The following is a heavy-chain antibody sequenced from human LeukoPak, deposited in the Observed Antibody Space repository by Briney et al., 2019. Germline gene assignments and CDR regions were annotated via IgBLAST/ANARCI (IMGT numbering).Heavy chain of an antibody. CDR1: GFTLSDYY. Sequence: PGGSLRLSCAASGFTLSDYYMSWIRQAPGKGLEWVSYGSSSGSTMYYADSVKGRFAISRDNAKNSLYLQMNSLRADDTAVYYCARRRDFIDFWGQGTLVTVSS. CDR3: ARRRDFIDF. D-gene: IGHD3/OR15-3a*01. V-gene: IGHV3-11*01. CDR2: GSSSGSTM. J-gene: IGHJ4*02.